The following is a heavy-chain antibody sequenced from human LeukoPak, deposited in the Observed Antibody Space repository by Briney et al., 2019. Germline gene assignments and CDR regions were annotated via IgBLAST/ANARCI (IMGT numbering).Heavy chain of an antibody. CDR1: GFTLNSDA. CDR3: AKSYGLDY. J-gene: IGHJ4*02. CDR2: ISGSGYST. D-gene: IGHD3-16*01. Sequence: GGSLRLSCAASGFTLNSDAMNWVRQAPGKGLEWVSAISGSGYSTYYADSVKGRFSISRDNSKNTLYLQMNTLRAEDTAVYYCAKSYGLDYWGQGTLVTVSS. V-gene: IGHV3-23*01.